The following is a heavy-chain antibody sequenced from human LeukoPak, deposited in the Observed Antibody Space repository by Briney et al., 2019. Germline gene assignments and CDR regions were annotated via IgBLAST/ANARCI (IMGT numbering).Heavy chain of an antibody. V-gene: IGHV1-18*01. D-gene: IGHD1-26*01. CDR3: ARDWDPTSNTNYFDP. J-gene: IGHJ4*02. CDR1: GYTFTSYD. CDR2: IGPYNGET. Sequence: ASVKVSCKASGYTFTSYDINWVRQATGQGIEWMGWIGPYNGETHYAQKFQGRVAMTTDTSTTTVYMELRSLTSDDTAVYYCARDWDPTSNTNYFDPWAQGTRVIVSS.